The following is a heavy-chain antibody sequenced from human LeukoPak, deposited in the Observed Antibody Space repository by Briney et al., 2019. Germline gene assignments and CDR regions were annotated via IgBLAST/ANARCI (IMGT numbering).Heavy chain of an antibody. D-gene: IGHD3-3*01. CDR1: GFTFSSYE. Sequence: LSGGSLRLSCAASGFTFSSYEIIWVRQAPGKGLEWVSYISSSGDTIYYADSVKGRLTISRDNAKNSLYLQMNSLRAEDTAVYYCARAGVDWSGYLTSMDVWGQGTTVTVSS. V-gene: IGHV3-48*03. J-gene: IGHJ6*02. CDR3: ARAGVDWSGYLTSMDV. CDR2: ISSSGDTI.